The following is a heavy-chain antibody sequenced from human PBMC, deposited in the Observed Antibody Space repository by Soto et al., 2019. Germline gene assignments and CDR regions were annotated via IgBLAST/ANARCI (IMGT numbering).Heavy chain of an antibody. V-gene: IGHV3-72*01. Sequence: ESGGGLVQPGGSLRLSCAASGFTFSAHYMDWVRQAPGKGLEWVGRIKNKANSYTTEYAASVEGRFTISREDSPNSLYLQMNSLKTEDTAVYYCARVSLVGPSGGRYFDYWGQGSQVAVSS. J-gene: IGHJ4*02. D-gene: IGHD1-26*01. CDR2: IKNKANSYTT. CDR3: ARVSLVGPSGGRYFDY. CDR1: GFTFSAHY.